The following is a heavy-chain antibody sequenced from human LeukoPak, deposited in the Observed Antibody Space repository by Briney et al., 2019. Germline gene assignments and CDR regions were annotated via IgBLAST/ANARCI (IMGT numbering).Heavy chain of an antibody. CDR1: GFTFSSYS. Sequence: GGSLRLSCAASGFTFSSYSMNWVRQAPGKGREWVSSISSSSSYIYYADSLKGRFTISRDNAKNSLYLQMNGLRAEDTAVYYCARGQWELSYFDYWGQGNLVTVSS. D-gene: IGHD1-26*01. CDR3: ARGQWELSYFDY. J-gene: IGHJ4*02. V-gene: IGHV3-21*01. CDR2: ISSSSSYI.